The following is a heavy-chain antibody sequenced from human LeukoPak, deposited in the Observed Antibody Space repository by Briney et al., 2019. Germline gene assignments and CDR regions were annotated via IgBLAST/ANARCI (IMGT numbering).Heavy chain of an antibody. V-gene: IGHV3-21*01. Sequence: GGSPRLSCAASGFTFSSYSMNWVRQAPGKGLEWVSSISSSSSYIYYADSVKGRFTISRDNAKNSLYLQMNSLRAEDTAVYYCARGEYSSSSADYWGQGTLVTVSS. J-gene: IGHJ4*02. CDR2: ISSSSSYI. CDR1: GFTFSSYS. D-gene: IGHD6-6*01. CDR3: ARGEYSSSSADY.